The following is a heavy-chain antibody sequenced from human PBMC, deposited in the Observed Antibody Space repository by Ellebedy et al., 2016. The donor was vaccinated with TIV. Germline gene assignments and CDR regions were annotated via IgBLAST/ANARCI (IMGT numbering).Heavy chain of an antibody. D-gene: IGHD3-10*02. V-gene: IGHV4-39*01. J-gene: IGHJ5*02. CDR3: ASLDVAVANWFDP. CDR2: ICYRVNT. Sequence: MPSETLSLTCTVSGDSISSSPYHWGWIRQSPGKGLEWIGNICYRVNTYYNPSLKSRVIISADTSKNLFSLRLSSVTAADTAVYYCASLDVAVANWFDPWGHGTLVTVSS. CDR1: GDSISSSPYH.